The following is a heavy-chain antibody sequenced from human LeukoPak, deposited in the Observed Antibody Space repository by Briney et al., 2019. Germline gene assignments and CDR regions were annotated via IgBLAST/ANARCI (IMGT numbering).Heavy chain of an antibody. D-gene: IGHD6-19*01. J-gene: IGHJ4*02. CDR1: GFXFSSPW. CDR3: ARDATSGWPFDF. V-gene: IGHV3-7*01. CDR2: IKGDGSVQ. Sequence: GGSLRLSCVASGFXFSSPWMNWVRQTPGKGLEWVANIKGDGSVQSYADPVKGRFTISRDNAKNSLFLQMNSLRAEDTAVYFCARDATSGWPFDFWGQGTLITVSS.